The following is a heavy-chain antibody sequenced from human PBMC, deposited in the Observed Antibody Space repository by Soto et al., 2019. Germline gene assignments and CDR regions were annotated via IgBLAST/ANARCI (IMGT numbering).Heavy chain of an antibody. J-gene: IGHJ5*02. CDR3: ARHSPAGWFDP. Sequence: QLQLQESGPGLVKPSETLSLTCTVSGGSISSSSYYWGWIRQPPGKGLEWIGSIYYSGSTYYNPPRTGRVTISVDTSKNQFSLKLSSVTAADTAVYYCARHSPAGWFDPWGQGTLVTVSS. V-gene: IGHV4-39*01. CDR2: IYYSGST. CDR1: GGSISSSSYY.